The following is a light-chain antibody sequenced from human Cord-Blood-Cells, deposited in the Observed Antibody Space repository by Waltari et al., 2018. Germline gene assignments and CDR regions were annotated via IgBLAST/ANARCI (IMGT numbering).Light chain of an antibody. Sequence: NFMLTQPHSVSESPGKKVTISCIRSSGRTASHSVPWYQQRPGSSPTTVIYEDNQRPSGVPDRFSGSIDSYSNSASLTSSGLKTEDEADYYCQSYDSSNHVVFGGGTKLTVL. CDR3: QSYDSSNHVV. V-gene: IGLV6-57*01. CDR1: SGRTASHS. J-gene: IGLJ2*01. CDR2: EDN.